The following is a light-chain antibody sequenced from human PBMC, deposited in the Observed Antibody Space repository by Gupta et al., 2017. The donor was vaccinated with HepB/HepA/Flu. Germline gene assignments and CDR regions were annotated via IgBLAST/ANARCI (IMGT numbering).Light chain of an antibody. CDR1: NIGGKS. CDR2: DDS. CDR3: QVSASTSDLEVV. V-gene: IGLV3-21*03. J-gene: IGLJ3*02. Sequence: SYVLTQAPSVSVAPGKTARITCGGNNIGGKSVLWYQQKPGQAPVLVGYDDSDRPSGIPERFSGSNSGNTATLTISSVDAGDEADYYCQVSASTSDLEVVFGGGTRLTVL.